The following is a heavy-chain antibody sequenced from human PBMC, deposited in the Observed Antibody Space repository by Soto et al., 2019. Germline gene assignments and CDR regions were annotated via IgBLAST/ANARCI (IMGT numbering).Heavy chain of an antibody. CDR1: GFSLTTSGVG. V-gene: IGHV2-5*02. J-gene: IGHJ4*02. Sequence: QITLNESGPTQVKPRQTLTLTCTFSGFSLTTSGVGVGWIRQSPGKAPEWLALIYWDDDKRYSPSLKSRLTITKDTPKKQVVLTMADLDPADTATYYCAHRVLRTVFGLVTTTAIYFDFWGQGTPVAVSS. CDR2: IYWDDDK. D-gene: IGHD3-3*01. CDR3: AHRVLRTVFGLVTTTAIYFDF.